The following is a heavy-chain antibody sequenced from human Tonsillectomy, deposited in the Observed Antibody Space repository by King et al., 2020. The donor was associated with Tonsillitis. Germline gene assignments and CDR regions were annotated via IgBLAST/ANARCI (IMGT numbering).Heavy chain of an antibody. V-gene: IGHV4-61*02. CDR3: AKAGYDSGVAWFDP. Sequence: QLPLQESGPGLVTPSQTLSLTCTVSGGSITSGNHFWSWVRQAAGKGLEWIGRIHTSGSTNYNPSLKSRVTMSLDTSKNQVSLKLSSVTAADTAVYYCAKAGYDSGVAWFDPWGQGTLVTVSS. D-gene: IGHD3-22*01. CDR1: GGSITSGNHF. CDR2: IHTSGST. J-gene: IGHJ5*02.